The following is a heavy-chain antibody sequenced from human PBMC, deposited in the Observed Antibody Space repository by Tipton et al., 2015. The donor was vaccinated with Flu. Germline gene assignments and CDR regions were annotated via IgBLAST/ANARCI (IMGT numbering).Heavy chain of an antibody. Sequence: TLSLTCAVSGDSISSDFYWAWIRQFPGKGLEWIGTVSRTGSTIYNPSLKSRVAISIDTSNNHFSLSLSLVTAADTAMYYCGGPSTQDYFDSSITTDAFDVWGQGIMVTVSS. V-gene: IGHV4-38-2*01. CDR3: GGPSTQDYFDSSITTDAFDV. D-gene: IGHD3-22*01. J-gene: IGHJ3*01. CDR2: VSRTGST. CDR1: GDSISSDFY.